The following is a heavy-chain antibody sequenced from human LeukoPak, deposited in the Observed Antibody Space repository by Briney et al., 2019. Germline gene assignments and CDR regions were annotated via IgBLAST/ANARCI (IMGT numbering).Heavy chain of an antibody. CDR1: GFTVSSYY. CDR3: ARSYSNHLFGMDV. J-gene: IGHJ6*02. CDR2: IYSGGST. V-gene: IGHV3-66*01. Sequence: GGSLRLSCAASGFTVSSYYMTWVRQAPGKGLEWVSVIYSGGSTYCADSVKGRVAISRDNSKNTVFLQMNSVRAEDTAVYYCARSYSNHLFGMDVWGQGTTVTVSS. D-gene: IGHD4-11*01.